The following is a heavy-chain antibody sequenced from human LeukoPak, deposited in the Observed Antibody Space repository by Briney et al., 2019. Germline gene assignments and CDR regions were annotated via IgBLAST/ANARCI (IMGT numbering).Heavy chain of an antibody. CDR1: GGSISSGDYC. D-gene: IGHD5-18*01. CDR3: ARDRGYSYGYGRTFDY. CDR2: IYESGST. V-gene: IGHV4-30-4*01. Sequence: SETLSLTCTVSGGSISSGDYCWSWIRQPPGKGLEWIGYIYESGSTNYNPSLKSRVTISLDTSKNQFSLKLRSVTAADTAVYFCARDRGYSYGYGRTFDYWGQGTLVTVSS. J-gene: IGHJ4*02.